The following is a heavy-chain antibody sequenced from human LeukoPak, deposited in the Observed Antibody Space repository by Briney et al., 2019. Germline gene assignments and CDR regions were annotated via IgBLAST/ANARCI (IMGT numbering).Heavy chain of an antibody. CDR3: ARVGGWELVGRSIHFDY. Sequence: GGSLRLSCAASGFTFSSYAMHWVRQAPGKGLEWVAVISYDGSNKYYADSVKGRFTISRDNSKNTLYLQMNSLRAEDTAVYYCARVGGWELVGRSIHFDYWGQGTLVTVSS. CDR2: ISYDGSNK. J-gene: IGHJ4*02. CDR1: GFTFSSYA. V-gene: IGHV3-30-3*01. D-gene: IGHD1-26*01.